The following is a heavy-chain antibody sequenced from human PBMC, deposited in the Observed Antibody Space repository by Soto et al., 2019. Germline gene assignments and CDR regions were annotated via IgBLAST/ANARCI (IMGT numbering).Heavy chain of an antibody. CDR2: INPNSGGT. J-gene: IGHJ6*02. V-gene: IGHV1-2*02. D-gene: IGHD3-22*01. CDR3: ARGIGYDSGDYSPFYYYYVMDF. CDR1: GYTFTGYY. Sequence: ASVKVSCKASGYTFTGYYIHWVRQAPGQGLEWMGWINPNSGGTNYAQKFQGRVTMTRDTSISTAYMELSRLRSDDAAVYYCARGIGYDSGDYSPFYYYYVMDFWGQGSTVTGSS.